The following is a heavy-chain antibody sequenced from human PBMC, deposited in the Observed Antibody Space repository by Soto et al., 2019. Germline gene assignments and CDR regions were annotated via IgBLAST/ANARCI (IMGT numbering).Heavy chain of an antibody. CDR3: AKTSSENYYDPVFS. Sequence: QVQLVESGGGLVKTGGSLRIVCEASGFTFSDYYMSWVRQAPGKGLEWVSYISSSGNIIYYADSVKGRFTISRDNAKNSVYLQMNSLRAEDTALYFSAKTSSENYYDPVFSWGQGTLVTVSS. CDR2: ISSSGNII. D-gene: IGHD3-22*01. J-gene: IGHJ4*02. CDR1: GFTFSDYY. V-gene: IGHV3-11*01.